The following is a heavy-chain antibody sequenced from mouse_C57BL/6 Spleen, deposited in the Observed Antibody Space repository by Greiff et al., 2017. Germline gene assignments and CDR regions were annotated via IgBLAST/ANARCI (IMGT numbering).Heavy chain of an antibody. Sequence: VQLQQSGPGLVQPSQSLSITCTVSGFSLTSYGVHWVRQSPGKGLEWLGVIWSGGSTDYNAAFMSRLSITKDNSKSQVFFKMNSLQADDTAIYYCAKNYGSSYRYAMDYWGQGTSVTVSS. V-gene: IGHV2-5*01. CDR3: AKNYGSSYRYAMDY. CDR2: IWSGGST. CDR1: GFSLTSYG. D-gene: IGHD1-1*01. J-gene: IGHJ4*01.